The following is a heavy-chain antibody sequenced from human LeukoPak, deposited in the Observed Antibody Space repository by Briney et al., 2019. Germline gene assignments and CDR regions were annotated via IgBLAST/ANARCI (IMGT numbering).Heavy chain of an antibody. CDR3: ARDRGYSGYDWHALDI. Sequence: GGSLRLSCAASGFTFSSYSMNWVRQAPGKGLEWVSSISSSSSYIYYADSVKGRFTISRDNAKNSLYLQMNSLRAEDTAVYYCARDRGYSGYDWHALDIWGQGTMVTVSS. CDR2: ISSSSSYI. CDR1: GFTFSSYS. J-gene: IGHJ3*02. D-gene: IGHD5-12*01. V-gene: IGHV3-21*01.